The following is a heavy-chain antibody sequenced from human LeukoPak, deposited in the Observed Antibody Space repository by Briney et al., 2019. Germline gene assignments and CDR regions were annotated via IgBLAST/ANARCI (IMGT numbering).Heavy chain of an antibody. V-gene: IGHV1-2*02. D-gene: IGHD2-8*01. CDR3: ARDYCINGVCYYFDY. Sequence: ASVKVSCKASGYTFTGYYMHWVRQAPGQGLEWMGWINPNSGGTNYAQKFQGRVTMTRDTSISTAYMELSRLRSDDTAVYYCARDYCINGVCYYFDYWGQGTLVTVSS. J-gene: IGHJ4*02. CDR1: GYTFTGYY. CDR2: INPNSGGT.